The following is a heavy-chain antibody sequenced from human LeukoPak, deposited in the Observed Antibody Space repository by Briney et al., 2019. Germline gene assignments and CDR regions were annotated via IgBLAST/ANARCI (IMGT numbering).Heavy chain of an antibody. CDR3: ARGPYFGSGYYPAY. CDR1: GGSVSSGSYY. V-gene: IGHV4-61*01. Sequence: SETLSLTSTVSGGSVSSGSYYWSWIRQPPGKGLEWIGYIYYSGSTNYNPSLKSRVTISVDTSKNQFSLKLSSVTAADTAVYYCARGPYFGSGYYPAYWGQGTLVTVSS. CDR2: IYYSGST. J-gene: IGHJ4*02. D-gene: IGHD3-3*01.